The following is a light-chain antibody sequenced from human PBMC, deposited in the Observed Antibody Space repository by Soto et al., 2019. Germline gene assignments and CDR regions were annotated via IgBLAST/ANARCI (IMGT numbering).Light chain of an antibody. CDR3: QQYGSSGT. Sequence: EIVRSQSPSTLPVSPGERATLSCRASQSVSSNLAWYQQKPGQAPRLLIYGASTRATGIPARFSGSGSGTDFTLTISRLEPEDFAVYYCQQYGSSGTFGQGTKVDI. CDR1: QSVSSN. V-gene: IGKV3-15*01. J-gene: IGKJ1*01. CDR2: GAS.